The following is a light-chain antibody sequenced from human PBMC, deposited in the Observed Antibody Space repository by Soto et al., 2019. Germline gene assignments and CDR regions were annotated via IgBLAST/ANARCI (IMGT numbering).Light chain of an antibody. Sequence: QSVLTQPRSVSASPGQSVTFSCTGTSSDVGAYNYVSWYQQHPGKAPKLMIYDVAKRPSGVPDRFSGSKSGNTASLTISGLQAEDEADYYCCSYAGNYTWVFGGGTKLT. V-gene: IGLV2-11*01. CDR1: SSDVGAYNY. CDR3: CSYAGNYTWV. CDR2: DVA. J-gene: IGLJ2*01.